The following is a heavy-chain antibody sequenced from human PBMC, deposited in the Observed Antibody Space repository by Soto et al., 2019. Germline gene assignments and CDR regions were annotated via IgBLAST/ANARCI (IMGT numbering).Heavy chain of an antibody. CDR1: GFTFSSYS. D-gene: IGHD2-2*01. Sequence: GGSLRLSCAASGFTFSSYSMNWVRQAPGKGLEWVSYISSSSSTIYYADSVKGRFTISRDNAKNQLYLQMNSLRAEDTAVYYCARAKYQLLSLGGIDAFDIWGQGTMVTVSS. CDR2: ISSSSSTI. J-gene: IGHJ3*02. CDR3: ARAKYQLLSLGGIDAFDI. V-gene: IGHV3-48*01.